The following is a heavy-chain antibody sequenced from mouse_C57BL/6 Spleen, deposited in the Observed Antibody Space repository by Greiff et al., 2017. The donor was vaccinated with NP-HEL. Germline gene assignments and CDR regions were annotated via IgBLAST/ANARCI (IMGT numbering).Heavy chain of an antibody. D-gene: IGHD3-2*02. CDR3: ARPAQALYYFDY. V-gene: IGHV1-55*01. CDR1: GYTFTSYW. J-gene: IGHJ2*01. CDR2: IYPGSGST. Sequence: QVQLQPGAELVKPGASVKMSCKASGYTFTSYWITWVKQRPGQGLEWIGDIYPGSGSTNYNEKFKSKATLTVDTSSSTAYMQLSSLTSEDSAVYYCARPAQALYYFDYWGQGTTLTVSS.